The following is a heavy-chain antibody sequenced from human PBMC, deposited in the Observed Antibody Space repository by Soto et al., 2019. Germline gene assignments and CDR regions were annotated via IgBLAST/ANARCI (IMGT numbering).Heavy chain of an antibody. V-gene: IGHV4-31*03. CDR1: GGSISSGGYY. Sequence: SETLSLTCTVSGGSISSGGYYWSWIRQHPGKGLEWIGYIYYSGSTYYNPSLKSRVTISVDTSKNQFSLKLSSVTAADTAVYYCARWDPELDYGDRDYWGQGTLVTVSS. J-gene: IGHJ4*02. D-gene: IGHD4-17*01. CDR3: ARWDPELDYGDRDY. CDR2: IYYSGST.